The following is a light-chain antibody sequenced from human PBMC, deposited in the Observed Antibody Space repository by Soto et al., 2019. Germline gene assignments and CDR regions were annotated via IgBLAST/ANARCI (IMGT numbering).Light chain of an antibody. CDR2: GAS. CDR1: QSVRSN. J-gene: IGKJ5*01. CDR3: QQDGIPPIT. V-gene: IGKV3-15*01. Sequence: IVFLSADEIATHSFRASQSVRSNLAWYQQKPGQAPRLLIHGASTRATGIPARFSGSGSGTEFALTINSLQSEDFAVYYCQQDGIPPITFAQRTLLEIK.